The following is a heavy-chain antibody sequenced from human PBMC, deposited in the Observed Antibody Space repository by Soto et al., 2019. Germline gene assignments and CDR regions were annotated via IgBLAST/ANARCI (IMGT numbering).Heavy chain of an antibody. CDR3: AKDLDSRSWYYYYGMDV. CDR2: ISGSGGST. CDR1: GFTFSSYA. V-gene: IGHV3-23*01. J-gene: IGHJ6*02. D-gene: IGHD6-13*01. Sequence: PGGSLRLSCAAPGFTFSSYAMGWVRQAPGKGLEWVSAISGSGGSTYYADSVKGRFTISRDNSKNTLYLQMNSLRAEDTAVYYCAKDLDSRSWYYYYGMDVWGQGTTVTVSS.